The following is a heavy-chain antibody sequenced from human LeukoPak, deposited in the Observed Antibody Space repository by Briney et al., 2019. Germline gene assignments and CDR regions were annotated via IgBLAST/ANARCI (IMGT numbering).Heavy chain of an antibody. D-gene: IGHD5-18*01. V-gene: IGHV3-11*04. CDR1: GFTFIDYH. Sequence: GGSLRLSCAASGFTFIDYHMTWIRQAPGKGLECISYISGSGSTIYYADSVKGRFTISRDNAKKSLYLQMNSLGAEDTAVYYCARDPSRGYNYGYGDYWGQGTLVIVSS. J-gene: IGHJ4*02. CDR3: ARDPSRGYNYGYGDY. CDR2: ISGSGSTI.